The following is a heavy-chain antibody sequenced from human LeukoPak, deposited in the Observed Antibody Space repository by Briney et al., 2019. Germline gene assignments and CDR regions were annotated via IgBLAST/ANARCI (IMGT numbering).Heavy chain of an antibody. D-gene: IGHD3-3*01. J-gene: IGHJ4*02. CDR3: ARGPVLRFLEWSNDLKNYFDY. CDR2: INPSGGST. Sequence: ATVKVSCKASRYTFTSYYMHWVRQAPGQGLEWMGIINPSGGSTSYVQKFQGRVTMTRDTSTSTVYIELSSLRSEDTAVYYCARGPVLRFLEWSNDLKNYFDYWGQGTLVTVSS. V-gene: IGHV1-46*01. CDR1: RYTFTSYY.